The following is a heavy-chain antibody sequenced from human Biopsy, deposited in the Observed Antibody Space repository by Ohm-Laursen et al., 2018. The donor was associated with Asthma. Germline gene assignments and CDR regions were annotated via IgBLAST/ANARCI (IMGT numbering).Heavy chain of an antibody. J-gene: IGHJ4*02. V-gene: IGHV3-9*01. CDR2: ISWNSGNI. CDR3: ARDGPELPTELDF. D-gene: IGHD1-14*01. CDR1: GFSFDDCA. Sequence: SLRLSCAASGFSFDDCAMHWVRQAPGKGLEWVSSISWNSGNIDYADSVKGRFTISRDNAKNSLYLQMNSLRAEDTAVYYCARDGPELPTELDFWGPGTLVTVSS.